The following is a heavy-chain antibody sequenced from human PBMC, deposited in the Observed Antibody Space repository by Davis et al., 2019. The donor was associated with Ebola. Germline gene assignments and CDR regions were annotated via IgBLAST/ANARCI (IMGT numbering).Heavy chain of an antibody. CDR3: ARHASGDFWYFGL. J-gene: IGHJ2*01. V-gene: IGHV3-53*01. Sequence: YMSWVRQAPGKGPEWVSVLYRDGRTYYADSVKGRFTISRDNSKNTLYLQMNTLRAEDTTVYYCARHASGDFWYFGLWGRGTRVTVSS. CDR2: LYRDGRT. CDR1: Y. D-gene: IGHD4-17*01.